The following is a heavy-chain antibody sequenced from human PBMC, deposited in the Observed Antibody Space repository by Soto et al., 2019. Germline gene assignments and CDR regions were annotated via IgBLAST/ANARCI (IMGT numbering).Heavy chain of an antibody. CDR2: LSHSGRT. J-gene: IGHJ4*02. D-gene: IGHD2-2*01. V-gene: IGHV4-38-2*01. CDR3: GHLKTDTEVTPAPPLFDS. CDR1: GFSISSDSY. Sequence: LSLTCAVSGFSISSDSYWGWMRQSPGKGLEWIGTLSHSGRTFYNPSLKSRVTISADTTKNQFSLSLTSVTAADTAVYYCGHLKTDTEVTPAPPLFDSWGQGTLVTVSS.